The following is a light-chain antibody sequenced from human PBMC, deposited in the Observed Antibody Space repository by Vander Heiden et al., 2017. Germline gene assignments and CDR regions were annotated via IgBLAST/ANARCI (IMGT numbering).Light chain of an antibody. CDR3: QSYDSSLSGSGV. J-gene: IGLJ1*01. V-gene: IGLV1-40*01. CDR1: SSNIGAGYD. CDR2: GNR. Sequence: QSVLTQPPSVSGAPGQRVAISCTGRSSNIGAGYDVHWYQHLTGTAPKLLIYGNRNRPSGVPDRFSGSKSGTSASLAITGLQAEDEADYYCQSYDSSLSGSGVFGTGTKVTVL.